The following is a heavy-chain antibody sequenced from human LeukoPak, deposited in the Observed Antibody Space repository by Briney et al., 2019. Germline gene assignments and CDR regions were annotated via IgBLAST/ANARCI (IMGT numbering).Heavy chain of an antibody. CDR2: ISGSSGYI. V-gene: IGHV3-21*01. Sequence: GGSLRLSCAASGFTFISYSMNWVRQAPGKGLEWVSSISGSSGYIYYADSVKGRFTFSRDNAKNSLYLQMNSLRAEDAAVYSCARASGPFDYWGQGTLVTVSS. CDR3: ARASGPFDY. J-gene: IGHJ4*02. CDR1: GFTFISYS. D-gene: IGHD3-10*01.